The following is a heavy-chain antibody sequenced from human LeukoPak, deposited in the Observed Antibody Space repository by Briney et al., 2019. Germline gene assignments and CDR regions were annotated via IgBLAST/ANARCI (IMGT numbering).Heavy chain of an antibody. D-gene: IGHD3-16*01. CDR3: ARDNAGADRGSNWFAP. CDR1: GYTFTSYG. J-gene: IGHJ5*02. CDR2: ISAYNGNT. V-gene: IGHV1-18*01. Sequence: ASVKVSCKASGYTFTSYGISWVRQAPGQGLEWMGWISAYNGNTNYAQKLQGRVTMTTDTSTSTAYMELRSLRSDDTAIYYCARDNAGADRGSNWFAPWGQGTLVTVSS.